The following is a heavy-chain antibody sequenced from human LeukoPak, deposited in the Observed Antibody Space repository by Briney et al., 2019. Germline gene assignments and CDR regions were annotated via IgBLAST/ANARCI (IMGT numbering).Heavy chain of an antibody. CDR3: ASFHVDTAMVAPSDY. V-gene: IGHV4-39*07. J-gene: IGHJ4*02. CDR2: LFYSGST. Sequence: PSETLSLTCTVSGGSISSSSYYWGWIRQPPGKGLEWIVSLFYSGSTYYDPSLKSRVTISVDTSKNQFSLKLSSVTAADTAVYYCASFHVDTAMVAPSDYWGQGTLVTVSS. D-gene: IGHD5-18*01. CDR1: GGSISSSSYY.